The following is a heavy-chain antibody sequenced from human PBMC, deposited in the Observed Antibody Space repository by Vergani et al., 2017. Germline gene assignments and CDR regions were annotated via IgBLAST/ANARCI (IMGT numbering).Heavy chain of an antibody. CDR2: IYSGDET. CDR3: ARGNYYGSGTYVDP. J-gene: IGHJ5*02. Sequence: EVHLEESGGGLVQPGGSLRLSCAASGFTFGDYYMAWIRLAPGKGLEWVSHIYSGDETYYADSVKGRVTISRDTSKNTLHLQINNLRVEDTAVYYCARGNYYGSGTYVDPWGQGTLVTVSS. CDR1: GFTFGDYY. D-gene: IGHD3-10*01. V-gene: IGHV3-66*02.